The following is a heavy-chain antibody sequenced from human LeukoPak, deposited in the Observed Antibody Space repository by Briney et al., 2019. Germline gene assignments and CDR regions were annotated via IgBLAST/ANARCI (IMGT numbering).Heavy chain of an antibody. CDR3: ARENSNGWYLDY. CDR1: GGSISSYY. V-gene: IGHV4-59*01. J-gene: IGHJ4*02. D-gene: IGHD6-13*01. Sequence: SETLSLTCTVSGGSISSYYWSWIRQPPGKGLEWIGYIYYSGSTDYNPSLKSRVTISVDTSKNQFSLKLSSVTAADTAVYYCARENSNGWYLDYWGQGTLVTVSS. CDR2: IYYSGST.